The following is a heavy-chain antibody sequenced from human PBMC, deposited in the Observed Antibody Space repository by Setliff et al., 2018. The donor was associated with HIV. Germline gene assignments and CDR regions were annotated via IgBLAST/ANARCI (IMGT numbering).Heavy chain of an antibody. V-gene: IGHV1-46*01. J-gene: IGHJ3*02. D-gene: IGHD1-1*01. Sequence: ASVKVSCKASGYTFTNYYMHWVRQAPGQGLEWMGIINPSGGSTSHEQKFQGRVNMTRDTSTSTVHMGVSSLRSEDTAVYYCAREGDDGAFDIWGQGTMVTVSS. CDR2: INPSGGST. CDR1: GYTFTNYY. CDR3: AREGDDGAFDI.